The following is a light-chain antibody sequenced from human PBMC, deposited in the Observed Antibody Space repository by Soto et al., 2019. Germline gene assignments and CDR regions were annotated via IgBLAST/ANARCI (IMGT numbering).Light chain of an antibody. CDR3: QQYYSPPYT. V-gene: IGKV4-1*01. CDR1: QSVLYSSNNKSY. Sequence: DIVMTQSPDSLAVSLGERATINCKSSQSVLYSSNNKSYLAWYQQKSGQPPNLLIYWASTRESGVPDRFSGSGSGTDFTLTISSLQAEDVAVYHCQQYYSPPYTYGQGTKLEIK. J-gene: IGKJ2*01. CDR2: WAS.